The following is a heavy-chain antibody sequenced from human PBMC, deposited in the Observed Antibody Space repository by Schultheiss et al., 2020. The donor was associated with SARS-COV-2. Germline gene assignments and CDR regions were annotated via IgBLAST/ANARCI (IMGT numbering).Heavy chain of an antibody. Sequence: SETLSLTCAVYGGSFSGYYWSWIRQPPGKGLEWIGEINHSGSTNYNPSLKSRVTISVDTSRNQFPLKLSSVTAADTAVYYCARDRRAARLNWFDPWGQGTLVTVSS. CDR1: GGSFSGYY. CDR2: INHSGST. V-gene: IGHV4-34*01. D-gene: IGHD6-13*01. CDR3: ARDRRAARLNWFDP. J-gene: IGHJ5*02.